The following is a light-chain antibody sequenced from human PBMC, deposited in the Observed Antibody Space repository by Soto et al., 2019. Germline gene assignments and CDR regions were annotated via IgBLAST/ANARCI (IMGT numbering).Light chain of an antibody. V-gene: IGLV2-8*01. Sequence: QSALTQPPSASGSPGQSVTISCTGTSSDVGGYNYVSWYQQHPGKAQKLMIYEVSKRPSGVPDRFSGYKSGNTASLTVSGLQAEDEADYYCSSYAGSNNYVFGTGTKLTVL. CDR3: SSYAGSNNYV. CDR2: EVS. J-gene: IGLJ1*01. CDR1: SSDVGGYNY.